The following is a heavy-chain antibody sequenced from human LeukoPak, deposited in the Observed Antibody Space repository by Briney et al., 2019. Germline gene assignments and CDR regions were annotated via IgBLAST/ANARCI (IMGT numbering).Heavy chain of an antibody. CDR3: ARGGTVRRGMDV. D-gene: IGHD3-16*01. J-gene: IGHJ6*02. Sequence: SETLSLTCTVSGGSISSYYWSWIRQPPGKGLEWIGYIYYSGSTNYNPSLKSRVTISVDTSRNQFSLKLSSVTAADTAVYYCARGGTVRRGMDVGGQGTTVTVS. V-gene: IGHV4-59*01. CDR2: IYYSGST. CDR1: GGSISSYY.